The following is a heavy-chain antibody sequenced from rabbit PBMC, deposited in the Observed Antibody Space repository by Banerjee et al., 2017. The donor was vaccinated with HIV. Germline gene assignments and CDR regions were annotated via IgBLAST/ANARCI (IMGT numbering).Heavy chain of an antibody. CDR3: ARDLAGVIGWNFDL. CDR1: GFSFSSKYV. Sequence: QEHLEESGGDLVKPEGSLTLTCTASGFSFSSKYVMCWVRQAPGKGLEWIGCIHAGSSGTSVYASWAKGRFTISKTSSTTVTLQMTSLTAADTATYFCARDLAGVIGWNFDLWGPGTLVTVS. D-gene: IGHD4-1*01. V-gene: IGHV1S45*01. J-gene: IGHJ4*01. CDR2: IHAGSSGTS.